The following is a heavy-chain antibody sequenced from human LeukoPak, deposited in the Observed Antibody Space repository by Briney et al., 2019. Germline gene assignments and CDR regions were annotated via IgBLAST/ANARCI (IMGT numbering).Heavy chain of an antibody. CDR3: ARGPDSSSWFVNAPEFGY. J-gene: IGHJ4*02. CDR2: INPNSGGT. D-gene: IGHD6-13*01. Sequence: ASVKVSCKASGYTFTGYYMHWVRQAPGQGLEWMGWINPNSGGTNYAQKLQGRVTMTTDTSTSTAYMELRSLRSDDTAVYYCARGPDSSSWFVNAPEFGYWGQGTLVTVSS. CDR1: GYTFTGYY. V-gene: IGHV1-2*02.